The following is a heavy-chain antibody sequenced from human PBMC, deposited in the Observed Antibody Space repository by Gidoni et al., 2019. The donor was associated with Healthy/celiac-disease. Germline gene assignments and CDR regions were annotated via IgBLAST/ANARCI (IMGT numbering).Heavy chain of an antibody. J-gene: IGHJ4*02. D-gene: IGHD6-19*01. V-gene: IGHV3-9*01. Sequence: EVQLVESGGGLVQPGRSLRLSWPASGFTFDDDAMHWVRQAPGKGLECVSGISRNSGSIGYADSVKGPFTISRDNAKTSLYLQMTSLRAEDTALYYCAKGGSIAVAGTFDYWGQGTLVTVSS. CDR3: AKGGSIAVAGTFDY. CDR2: ISRNSGSI. CDR1: GFTFDDDA.